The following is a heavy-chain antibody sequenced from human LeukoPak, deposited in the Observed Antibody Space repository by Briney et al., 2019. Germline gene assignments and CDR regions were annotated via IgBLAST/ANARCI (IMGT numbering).Heavy chain of an antibody. D-gene: IGHD2-15*01. V-gene: IGHV4-34*01. CDR2: INHSGST. CDR3: ARDCSGGSCCLAFDI. CDR1: GGSFSGYY. J-gene: IGHJ3*02. Sequence: SETLSLTCAVYGGSFSGYYWSWIRQPPGKGLEWIGEINHSGSTNYNPSLKSRVTISVDTSKNQFSLKLSSVTAADTAVYYCARDCSGGSCCLAFDIWGQGTMVTVSS.